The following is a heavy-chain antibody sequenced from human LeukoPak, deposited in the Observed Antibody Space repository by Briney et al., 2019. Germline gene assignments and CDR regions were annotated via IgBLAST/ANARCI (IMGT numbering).Heavy chain of an antibody. CDR3: ARDQEKSNDFWSRLKSYYYYYGMDV. V-gene: IGHV1-18*01. D-gene: IGHD3-3*01. Sequence: ASVKVSCKASGYTFTSYGISWVRQAPGQGLEWMGWISAYNGNTNYAQKLQGRVAMTTDTSTSTAYMELRSLRSDDTAVYYCARDQEKSNDFWSRLKSYYYYYGMDVWGQGTTVTVSS. CDR2: ISAYNGNT. CDR1: GYTFTSYG. J-gene: IGHJ6*02.